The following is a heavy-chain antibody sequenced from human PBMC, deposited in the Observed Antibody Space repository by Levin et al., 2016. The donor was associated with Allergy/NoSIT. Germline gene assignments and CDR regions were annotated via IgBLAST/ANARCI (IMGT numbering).Heavy chain of an antibody. V-gene: IGHV1-69*10. J-gene: IGHJ3*02. CDR2: IIPIFGIA. Sequence: SVKVSCKASGGTFSSYAISWVRQAPGQGLEWMGGIIPIFGIANYAQKFQGRVTITADKFTSTAYMELSSLRSEDTAVYYCAREPLWAYMSGSYLVGGDDAFDIWGQGTMVTVSS. D-gene: IGHD1-26*01. CDR1: GGTFSSYA. CDR3: AREPLWAYMSGSYLVGGDDAFDI.